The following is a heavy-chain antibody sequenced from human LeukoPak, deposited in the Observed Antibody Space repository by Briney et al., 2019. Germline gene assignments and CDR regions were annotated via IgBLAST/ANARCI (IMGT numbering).Heavy chain of an antibody. V-gene: IGHV5-51*01. CDR2: IYPGDSDT. CDR3: ARRDILTGFYPFDY. Sequence: GESLRISCKGSGYSFTSYWIGWVRQVPGKGLEWMGIIYPGDSDTRYSPSFQGQVTLSADKSISTAYLQWSSLKASDTAMYYCARRDILTGFYPFDYWGQGTLVTVSS. D-gene: IGHD3-9*01. CDR1: GYSFTSYW. J-gene: IGHJ4*02.